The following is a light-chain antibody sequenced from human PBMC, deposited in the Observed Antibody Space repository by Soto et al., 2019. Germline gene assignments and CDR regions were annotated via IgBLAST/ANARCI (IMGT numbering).Light chain of an antibody. CDR1: SSDVGSYNL. CDR3: CSYAGSSTVV. Sequence: QSALTQPASVSGSPGQSITISCTGTSSDVGSYNLVSWYQHHPGKAPKLMIYEGNKRPSGVSNRFSGSKSGNTASLTISGLQAEDEADYYCCSYAGSSTVVFGGGTKVTVL. CDR2: EGN. V-gene: IGLV2-23*01. J-gene: IGLJ2*01.